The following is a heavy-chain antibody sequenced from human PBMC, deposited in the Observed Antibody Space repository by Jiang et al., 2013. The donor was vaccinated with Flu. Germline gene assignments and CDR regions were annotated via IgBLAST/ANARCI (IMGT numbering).Heavy chain of an antibody. CDR1: GFSLSDPTMG. D-gene: IGHD2-21*02. Sequence: KPTQTLTLTCSVSGFSLSDPTMGVGWIRQPPGKALELLAHIFSNDEKFHTTSLRRRLSISKDASRSQVVLTMTKMDRGDTATYFCARMRYECGGDCYWTFDNWG. CDR2: IFSNDEK. V-gene: IGHV2-26*01. CDR3: ARMRYECGGDCYWTFDN. J-gene: IGHJ4*01.